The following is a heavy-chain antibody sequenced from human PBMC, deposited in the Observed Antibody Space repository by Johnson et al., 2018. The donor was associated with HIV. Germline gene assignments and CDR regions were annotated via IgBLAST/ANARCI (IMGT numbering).Heavy chain of an antibody. V-gene: IGHV3-30*02. CDR2: IRYDGSNK. CDR3: ARAAAARSSGHDAFDI. Sequence: QVQLVESGGGLVKPGGSLRLSCAASGFTLSRCDMHWVRQAPGKGLEWVAFIRYDGSNKYYADSVKGRFTISRDNSKNTLYLQMNSLRAEDTALYYCARAAAARSSGHDAFDIWGQGTMVTVSS. CDR1: GFTLSRCD. J-gene: IGHJ3*02. D-gene: IGHD6-6*01.